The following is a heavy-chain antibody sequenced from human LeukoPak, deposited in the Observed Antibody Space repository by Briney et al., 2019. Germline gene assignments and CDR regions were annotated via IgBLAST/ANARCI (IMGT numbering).Heavy chain of an antibody. CDR3: ARVASYPRIYDILTKGHLDY. D-gene: IGHD3-9*01. J-gene: IGHJ4*02. Sequence: PGGSLRLSCAASGFTFSSHWMSWVRQAPGKGLEWVSGINWNGGSTGYADSVKGRFTISRDNAKNSLYLQMNSLRAEDTAVYYCARVASYPRIYDILTKGHLDYWGQGTLVTVSS. V-gene: IGHV3-20*04. CDR2: INWNGGST. CDR1: GFTFSSHW.